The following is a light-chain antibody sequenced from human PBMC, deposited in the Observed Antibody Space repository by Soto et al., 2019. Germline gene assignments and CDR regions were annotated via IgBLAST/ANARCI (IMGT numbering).Light chain of an antibody. J-gene: IGKJ4*01. CDR3: QRLDSYPVT. Sequence: EIVLTQSPATLSLSPGERVTLSCRASHSVSRFLGWYQQRPGQAPRLLIYDASNRATGIPARFSGSGSGTDFTLTISSLQPEDFATYYCQRLDSYPVTFGGGTKVDIK. CDR1: HSVSRF. CDR2: DAS. V-gene: IGKV3-11*01.